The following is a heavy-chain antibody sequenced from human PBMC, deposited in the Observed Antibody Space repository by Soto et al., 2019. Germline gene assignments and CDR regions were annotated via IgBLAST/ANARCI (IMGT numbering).Heavy chain of an antibody. CDR2: IKQDGSES. V-gene: IGHV3-7*05. CDR3: ARDLAGAFDY. J-gene: IGHJ4*02. Sequence: PGGSLRLSCAASGFTFSDYWMAWVRQAPGKGLEWVANIKQDGSESHYVVSVRGRFTISRDDAKNSLYLHMNSLRAEDTAVYYCARDLAGAFDYWGQGTLVTVSS. CDR1: GFTFSDYW. D-gene: IGHD3-10*01.